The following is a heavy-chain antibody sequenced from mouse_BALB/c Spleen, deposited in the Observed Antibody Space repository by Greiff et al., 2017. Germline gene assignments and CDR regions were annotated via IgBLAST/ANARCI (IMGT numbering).Heavy chain of an antibody. Sequence: EVQLVESGGGLVQPGGSLKLSCAASGFTFSSYGMSWVRQTPDKRLELVATINSNGGSTYYPDSVKGRFTISRDNAKNTLYLQMSSLKSEDTAMYYCARGRYNFDYWGQGTTLTVSS. J-gene: IGHJ2*01. CDR3: ARGRYNFDY. CDR2: INSNGGST. CDR1: GFTFSSYG. V-gene: IGHV5-6-3*01.